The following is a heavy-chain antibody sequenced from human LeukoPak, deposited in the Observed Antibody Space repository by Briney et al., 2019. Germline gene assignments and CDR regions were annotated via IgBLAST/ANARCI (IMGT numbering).Heavy chain of an antibody. Sequence: PGGSLRLSCAASGFTFSNAWMSWVRQAPGKGLEWVGRIKSKTDGGTTDYAAPVKGRFTISRDNSKNTLYLQMNSLRAEDTAVYYCAKNTHGGIPAAISWYFQHWGQGTLVTVSS. J-gene: IGHJ1*01. CDR2: IKSKTDGGTT. V-gene: IGHV3-15*01. CDR3: AKNTHGGIPAAISWYFQH. D-gene: IGHD2-2*01. CDR1: GFTFSNAW.